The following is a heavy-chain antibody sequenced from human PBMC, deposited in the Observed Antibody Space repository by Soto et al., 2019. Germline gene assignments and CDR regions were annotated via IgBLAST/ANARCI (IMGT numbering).Heavy chain of an antibody. CDR2: IWHDGSRT. D-gene: IGHD1-26*01. CDR1: GSAGFTFSRYG. CDR3: ANDGTLGYFDN. V-gene: IGHV3-33*06. Sequence: QVQLVESGGGVVHPGRSLRLSCVASGSAGFTFSRYGMHWVRQAPGKGLEWVAVIWHDGSRTYYADSVMGRFTISRDNSKNTLYMHMNSLRVEDTAVYFCANDGTLGYFDNWGQGALVTVSS. J-gene: IGHJ4*02.